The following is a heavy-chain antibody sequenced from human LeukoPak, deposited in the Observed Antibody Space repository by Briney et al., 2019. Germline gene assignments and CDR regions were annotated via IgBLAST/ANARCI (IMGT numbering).Heavy chain of an antibody. J-gene: IGHJ4*02. Sequence: GGSLRLSCAASGFIFSSYAMHWVRQAPGKGLEWVAVISYDGSNKYYADSVKGRFTISRDNSKNTLYLQMNSLRAEDTAVYYCARGSSGWFPFDYWGQGTLVTVSS. CDR2: ISYDGSNK. CDR3: ARGSSGWFPFDY. V-gene: IGHV3-30-3*01. D-gene: IGHD6-19*01. CDR1: GFIFSSYA.